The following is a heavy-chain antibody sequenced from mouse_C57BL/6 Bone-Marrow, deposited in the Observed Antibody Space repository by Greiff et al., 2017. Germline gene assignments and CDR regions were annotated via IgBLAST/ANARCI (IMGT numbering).Heavy chain of an antibody. V-gene: IGHV1-81*01. CDR1: GYTFASYG. D-gene: IGHD1-1*01. CDR3: ARWGYYYGRG. J-gene: IGHJ2*01. CDR2: IYPRSGNT. Sequence: VQRVESGAELARPGASVKLSCKASGYTFASYGISWVKQRTGQGLEWIGEIYPRSGNTYYNEKFKGKATLTADKSSSTAYMELRSLTSEDSAVYFCARWGYYYGRGWGQGTTLTVSS.